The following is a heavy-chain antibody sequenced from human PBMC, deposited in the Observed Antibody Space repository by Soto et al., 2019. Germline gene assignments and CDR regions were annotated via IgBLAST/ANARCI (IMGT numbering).Heavy chain of an antibody. D-gene: IGHD3-10*01. CDR2: IYSGGAT. V-gene: IGHV3-53*02. CDR1: GMIVSINY. Sequence: EVQLVETGGGLIQPGGSLTLSCEASGMIVSINYISWVRQAPGKGLEWVAIIYSGGATHYAGSVKGRFTISRDSSRNTVSLQMNALRVDDTARYYCARVAFRGQFGDLSDFDPWGQGTRVTVSP. CDR3: ARVAFRGQFGDLSDFDP. J-gene: IGHJ5*02.